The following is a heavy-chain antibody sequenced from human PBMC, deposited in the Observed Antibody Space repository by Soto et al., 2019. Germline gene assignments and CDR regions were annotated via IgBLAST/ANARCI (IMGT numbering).Heavy chain of an antibody. CDR3: ARGPSAYYDYVWGSYRYDNWFDP. Sequence: QVQLVQSGAEVKKPGASVKVSCKASGYTFTSYGISWVRQAPGQGLEWMGWISAYNGNTNYAQKLQGRVTMTTDTSTRTAYMALRSLRSDDTAVYYCARGPSAYYDYVWGSYRYDNWFDPWGQGTLVTVSS. CDR1: GYTFTSYG. CDR2: ISAYNGNT. J-gene: IGHJ5*02. D-gene: IGHD3-16*02. V-gene: IGHV1-18*01.